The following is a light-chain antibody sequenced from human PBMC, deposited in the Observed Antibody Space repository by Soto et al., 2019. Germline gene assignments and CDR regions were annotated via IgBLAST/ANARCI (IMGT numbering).Light chain of an antibody. CDR2: GAS. CDR3: QQYGSSPRT. CDR1: QSVTGRS. V-gene: IGKV3-20*01. J-gene: IGKJ1*01. Sequence: ETVLTQSPGTLSLSPGDRATLSCRASQSVTGRSLAWYQQKPGQAPRLLIYGASSRATGIPDRFSGSGSGTDFTLTISRLEPEDFAVYYCQQYGSSPRTFGQGTKVDIK.